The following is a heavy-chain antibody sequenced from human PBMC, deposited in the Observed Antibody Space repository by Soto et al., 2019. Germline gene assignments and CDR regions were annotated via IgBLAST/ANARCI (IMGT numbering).Heavy chain of an antibody. D-gene: IGHD6-13*01. V-gene: IGHV5-51*01. CDR1: GYTFTDYW. CDR2: IYPGDSDT. CDR3: ARGDIAARSITFVY. Sequence: GESLKISSKGSGYTFTDYWIEWLRQLPGKVLEWMGIIYPGDSDTRYSPSFQGHVTITVDKSHSTAYLQWNTLKASDTAMYYCARGDIAARSITFVYWGQGTLVNVCS. J-gene: IGHJ4*02.